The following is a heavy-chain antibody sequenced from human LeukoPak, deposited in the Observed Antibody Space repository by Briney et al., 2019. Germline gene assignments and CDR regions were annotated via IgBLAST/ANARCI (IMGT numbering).Heavy chain of an antibody. CDR3: ARGSTWLDY. D-gene: IGHD2-2*01. J-gene: IGHJ4*02. CDR2: INQDGSEK. Sequence: GGSLRLSCAASGFTFSSNWMSWVRQAPGKGLEWVATINQDGSEKYYVDSVKGRFTISRDNAKNSLYLQMNSLRAEDTAVYYCARGSTWLDYWGQGTLVTVSS. V-gene: IGHV3-7*01. CDR1: GFTFSSNW.